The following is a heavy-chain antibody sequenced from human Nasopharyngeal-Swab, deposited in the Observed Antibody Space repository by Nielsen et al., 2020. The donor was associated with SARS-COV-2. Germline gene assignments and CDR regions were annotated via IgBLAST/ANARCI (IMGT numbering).Heavy chain of an antibody. CDR3: TRGTPYYGSGYLLYY. CDR1: GFTFGDYA. CDR2: IRSKAYVGTT. J-gene: IGHJ4*02. Sequence: GESLKISCTASGFTFGDYAMSWVRQAPGKGLEWVGFIRSKAYVGTTEYAASVKGRFTISRDDSKSIAYLQMNSLKTEDTAVYYCTRGTPYYGSGYLLYYWGRGTLVTVSS. V-gene: IGHV3-49*04. D-gene: IGHD3-10*01.